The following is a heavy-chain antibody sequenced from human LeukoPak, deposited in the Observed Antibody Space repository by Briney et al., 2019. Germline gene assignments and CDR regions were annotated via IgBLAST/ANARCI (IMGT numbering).Heavy chain of an antibody. CDR3: ARRLAAAGKGEHAFDI. D-gene: IGHD6-13*01. V-gene: IGHV1-2*02. Sequence: ASVKVSCKASGYTFTGYYMHWVRQAPGQGLEWMGWINPNSGGTNYAQKFQGRVTMTRDTSISTAYMELSRLRSDDTAVYYCARRLAAAGKGEHAFDIWGQGTMVTVSS. CDR1: GYTFTGYY. CDR2: INPNSGGT. J-gene: IGHJ3*02.